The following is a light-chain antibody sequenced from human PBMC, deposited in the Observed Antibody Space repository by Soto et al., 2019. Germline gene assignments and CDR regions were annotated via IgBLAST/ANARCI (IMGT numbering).Light chain of an antibody. CDR2: KVS. Sequence: DVVLTQSPLSLPVTLGQPASISCRSSLSLVYSDGSTYLNCFQQRPGQSPRRLIYKVSNRDCGVPDRFSGSGSGTDFTLESSRVEAEDVGVYYCMQGTHWPPITFGQETRLEIK. CDR1: LSLVYSDGSTY. V-gene: IGKV2-30*01. CDR3: MQGTHWPPIT. J-gene: IGKJ5*01.